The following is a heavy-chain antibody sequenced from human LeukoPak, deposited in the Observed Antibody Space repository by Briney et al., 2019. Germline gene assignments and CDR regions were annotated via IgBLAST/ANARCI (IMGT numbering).Heavy chain of an antibody. V-gene: IGHV3-30*19. CDR1: GFTFSSYG. CDR2: ISYDGSNK. J-gene: IGHJ4*02. Sequence: GRSLRLSCAASGFTFSSYGMHWARQAPGKGLEWVAVISYDGSNKYYADSVKGRFTISRDNSKNTLYLQMNSLRAEDTAVYYCARDRPHYFDYWGQGTLVTVSS. CDR3: ARDRPHYFDY.